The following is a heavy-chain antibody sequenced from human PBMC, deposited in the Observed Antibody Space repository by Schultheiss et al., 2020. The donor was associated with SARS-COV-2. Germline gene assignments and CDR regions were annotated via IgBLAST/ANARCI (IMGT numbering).Heavy chain of an antibody. Sequence: GGSLRLSCKGSGYSFTSYWIGWVRQMPGKGLEWMGIIYPGDSDTRYSPSFQGQATISADKSISTAYLQWSSLKASDTAMYYCASYSIVGAMDAFDIWGQGTMVTVSS. J-gene: IGHJ3*02. D-gene: IGHD1-26*01. CDR1: GYSFTSYW. V-gene: IGHV5-51*01. CDR3: ASYSIVGAMDAFDI. CDR2: IYPGDSDT.